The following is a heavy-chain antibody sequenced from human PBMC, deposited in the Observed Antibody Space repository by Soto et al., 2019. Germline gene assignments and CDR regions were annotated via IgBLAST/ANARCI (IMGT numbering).Heavy chain of an antibody. D-gene: IGHD2-21*02. J-gene: IGHJ4*02. V-gene: IGHV4-59*08. Sequence: SETLSLTCNISGSGDSPNFYYWTWIRQPPGKGLEWIGYLSYRWDRHYNPSLASRVTISIDAANSHLSLQLRSVTAADTAIYFCATGLGVTMGLESWARGTMVTVSS. CDR1: GSGDSPNFYY. CDR3: ATGLGVTMGLES. CDR2: LSYRWDR.